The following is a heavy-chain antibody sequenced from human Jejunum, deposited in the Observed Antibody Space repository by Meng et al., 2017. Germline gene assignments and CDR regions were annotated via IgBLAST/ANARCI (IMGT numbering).Heavy chain of an antibody. CDR3: ARNKTQGFFDI. Sequence: QVQMLESGPGLVKPSETLSLTCTVSGGSITSTTNYWGWIRQPPGKALEWIGSIYYRGSTHYNPSLKSRIIVSIDTYNDQFSLTLTSAAAADTAMYYCARNKTQGFFDIWGQGTLVTVSS. CDR2: IYYRGST. V-gene: IGHV4-39*01. J-gene: IGHJ4*02. D-gene: IGHD1/OR15-1a*01. CDR1: GGSITSTTNY.